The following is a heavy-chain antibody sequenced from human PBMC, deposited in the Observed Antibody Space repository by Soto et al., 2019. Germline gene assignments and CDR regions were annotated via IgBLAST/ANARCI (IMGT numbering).Heavy chain of an antibody. D-gene: IGHD6-6*01. J-gene: IGHJ4*02. CDR1: GGSISSYY. CDR2: IYYSGST. V-gene: IGHV4-59*01. CDR3: ARDLSAQGYFDY. Sequence: SETLSLTCTVSGGSISSYYWSWIRQPPGKGLEWIGYIYYSGSTNYNPSLKSRVTISVDTSKNQFSLKLSSVTAADTAVYYCARDLSAQGYFDYWGQGTLVTVSS.